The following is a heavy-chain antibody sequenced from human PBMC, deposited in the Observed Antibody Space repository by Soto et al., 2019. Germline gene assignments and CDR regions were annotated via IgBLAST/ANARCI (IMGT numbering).Heavy chain of an antibody. J-gene: IGHJ4*02. V-gene: IGHV1-18*04. Sequence: ASGKVSCKASGYTFTGYYMHWVRQAPGQGLEWMGWISAYNGNTNYAQKLQGRVTMTTDTSTSTAYMELRSLRSDDTAVYYCARQYSSLDYWGQGTLVIVSS. D-gene: IGHD6-6*01. CDR1: GYTFTGYY. CDR3: ARQYSSLDY. CDR2: ISAYNGNT.